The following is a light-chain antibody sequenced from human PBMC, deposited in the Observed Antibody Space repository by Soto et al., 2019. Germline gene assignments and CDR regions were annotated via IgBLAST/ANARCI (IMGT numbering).Light chain of an antibody. V-gene: IGKV1-17*01. J-gene: IGKJ1*01. CDR1: QGIGSD. CDR2: ATS. CDR3: LQHNGYPRT. Sequence: DIQMTQSPSSLSASVGDRVTITCRASQGIGSDLGWYQQKPGKAPKCLISATSSLQSGVPSRFSGSGSVTEFTLTISSLQPEDFATYYCLQHNGYPRTFGQGTEVEIK.